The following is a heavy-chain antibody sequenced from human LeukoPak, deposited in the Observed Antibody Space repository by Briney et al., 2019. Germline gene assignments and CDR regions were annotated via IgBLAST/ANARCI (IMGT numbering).Heavy chain of an antibody. V-gene: IGHV3-30*04. CDR1: GFTFSSYA. CDR2: ISYDGSNK. J-gene: IGHJ4*02. Sequence: GGSLGLSCAASGFTFSSYAMHWVRQAPGKGLEWVAVISYDGSNKYYADSVKGRFTISRDNSKNTLYLQMNSLRAEDTAVYYCARDHSGWFYFDYWGQGTLVTVSS. D-gene: IGHD6-19*01. CDR3: ARDHSGWFYFDY.